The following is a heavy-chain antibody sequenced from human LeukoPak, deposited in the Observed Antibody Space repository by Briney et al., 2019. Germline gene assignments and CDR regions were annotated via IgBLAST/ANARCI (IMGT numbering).Heavy chain of an antibody. CDR1: GFTFSSYG. Sequence: GRSLRLSCAASGFTFSSYGMHWVRQAPGKGLEWVAVISYDGSNKYYADSVKGRFTISRDNSKNTLYLQMNSLRAEDTAVYYCARGETAFDIWGQGTMVTVSS. CDR2: ISYDGSNK. CDR3: ARGETAFDI. V-gene: IGHV3-30*03. J-gene: IGHJ3*02.